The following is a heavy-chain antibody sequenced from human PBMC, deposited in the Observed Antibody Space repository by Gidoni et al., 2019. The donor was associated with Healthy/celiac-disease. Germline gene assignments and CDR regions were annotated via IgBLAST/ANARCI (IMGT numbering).Heavy chain of an antibody. J-gene: IGHJ6*02. CDR3: ARGSYDFWSGYYYYYGMAV. V-gene: IGHV1-69*01. D-gene: IGHD3-3*01. CDR1: GGTFSSYA. CDR2: SIPIFGTA. Sequence: QGQLVQSGAEVTKPGSSVKVSCKASGGTFSSYAISWVRQAPGQGLEWMGGSIPIFGTANYAQKFQGRVTITADESTSTAYMALSSLRSEDTAVYYCARGSYDFWSGYYYYYGMAVWGQGTTVTVSS.